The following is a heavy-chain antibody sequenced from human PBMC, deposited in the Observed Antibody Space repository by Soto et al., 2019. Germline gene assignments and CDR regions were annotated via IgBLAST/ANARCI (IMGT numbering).Heavy chain of an antibody. D-gene: IGHD6-19*01. J-gene: IGHJ6*02. CDR2: IKSKTDGGTT. V-gene: IGHV3-15*01. CDR1: GFTFSNAW. Sequence: PGGSLRLSGAASGFTFSNAWMSWVRQATGKGLEWVGRIKSKTDGGTTDYAAPVKGRFTISRDDSKNTLYLQMNSLKTEDTAVYYCTTAYSSGWRYYYYGMDVWGQGTTVTVSS. CDR3: TTAYSSGWRYYYYGMDV.